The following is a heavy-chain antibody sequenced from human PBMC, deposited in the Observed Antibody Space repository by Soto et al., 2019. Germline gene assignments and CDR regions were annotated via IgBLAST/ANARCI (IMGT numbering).Heavy chain of an antibody. V-gene: IGHV3-9*01. J-gene: IGHJ6*02. CDR2: ISWNSGSI. D-gene: IGHD6-6*01. CDR3: AKEYSSSSLNYYYYGMDV. Sequence: PGGSLRLSCAASGFTFDYYAMHWVRQSPGKGLEWVSGISWNSGSIGYADSVKGRFTISRDNAKNSLYLQMNSLRAEDTALYYCAKEYSSSSLNYYYYGMDVWGQGTTVTVSS. CDR1: GFTFDYYA.